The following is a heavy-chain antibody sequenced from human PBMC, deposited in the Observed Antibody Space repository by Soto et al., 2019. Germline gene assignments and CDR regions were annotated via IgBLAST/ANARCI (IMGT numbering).Heavy chain of an antibody. CDR2: IYYSGNT. V-gene: IGHV4-39*01. CDR1: GGYISSSSHY. D-gene: IGHD6-13*01. J-gene: IGHJ6*02. Sequence: QLQLQETGPGLVKPSETLSLTCTVSGGYISSSSHYWGWIRQPPGKGLEWIATIYYSGNTYYNPSCKSRVTISVDKSKNQLSLRLSCVTASDTAVYYCAIHDRYSSSWYTAWYYYYAMAVWGQGTTVTVSS. CDR3: AIHDRYSSSWYTAWYYYYAMAV.